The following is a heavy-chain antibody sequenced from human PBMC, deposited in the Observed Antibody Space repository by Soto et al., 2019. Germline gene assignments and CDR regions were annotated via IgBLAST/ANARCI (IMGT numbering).Heavy chain of an antibody. CDR3: ARQRSPFAY. CDR2: IYYSGST. CDR1: GGSSSSSRYY. J-gene: IGHJ4*02. Sequence: SETLSLTCTVSGGSSSSSRYYWGWFRQPPGKGLEWIGSIYYSGSTYYNPSLKSRVTISVDTSKNQFSLKLSSVTAADTAVYYCARQRSPFAYWGQGTLVTVSS. V-gene: IGHV4-39*01.